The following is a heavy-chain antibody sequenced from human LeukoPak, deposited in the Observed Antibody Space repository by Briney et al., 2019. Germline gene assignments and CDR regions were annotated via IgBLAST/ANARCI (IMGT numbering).Heavy chain of an antibody. D-gene: IGHD3-10*01. CDR1: GFTFSSYA. CDR3: AKGGLYYYGSGSYCCYMDV. CDR2: ISSNGGST. J-gene: IGHJ6*03. V-gene: IGHV3-64*01. Sequence: GGSLRLSCAASGFTFSSYAMHWVRQAPGKGLEYVSAISSNGGSTYYANSVKGRFTISRDNSKNTLYLQMNSLRAEDTAVYYCAKGGLYYYGSGSYCCYMDVWGKGTTVTVSS.